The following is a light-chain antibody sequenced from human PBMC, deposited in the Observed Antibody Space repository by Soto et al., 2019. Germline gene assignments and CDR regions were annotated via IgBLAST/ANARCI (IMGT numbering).Light chain of an antibody. J-gene: IGLJ2*01. CDR2: EVS. CDR3: SSYTSSSTVV. V-gene: IGLV2-14*01. CDR1: SSHVGGYHY. Sequence: QSALTQPASVSGSPGQSITISCTGTSSHVGGYHYVSWYQQHPVKAPKLMIYEVSTRPSGVSNRFSGSKSGNTASLTISGLQAEDEADYYCSSYTSSSTVVFGGGTKLTVL.